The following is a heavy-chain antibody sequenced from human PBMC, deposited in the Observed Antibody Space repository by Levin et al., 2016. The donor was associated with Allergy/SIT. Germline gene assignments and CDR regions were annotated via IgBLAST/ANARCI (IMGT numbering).Heavy chain of an antibody. D-gene: IGHD5-24*01. CDR3: ARYREMANDY. Sequence: WIRQPPGKGLEWVAVIWYDGSNKYYADSVKGRFTISRDNSKNTLYLQMNSLRAEDTAVYYCARYREMANDYWGQGTLVTVSS. CDR2: IWYDGSNK. V-gene: IGHV3-33*01. J-gene: IGHJ4*02.